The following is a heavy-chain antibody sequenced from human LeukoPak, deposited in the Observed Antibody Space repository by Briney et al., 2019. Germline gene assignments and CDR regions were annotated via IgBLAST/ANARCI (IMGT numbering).Heavy chain of an antibody. V-gene: IGHV3-21*01. CDR2: ITSSGSYI. Sequence: PGGSLRLSCAASGFTFSSFGLHWVRQAPGKGLEWVSSITSSGSYIYYADSVKGRFTISRDNAENSLYLQMNSLRVEDTAVYYCARDGRNGYDYADYWGQGTLVTVSS. D-gene: IGHD5-12*01. J-gene: IGHJ4*02. CDR1: GFTFSSFG. CDR3: ARDGRNGYDYADY.